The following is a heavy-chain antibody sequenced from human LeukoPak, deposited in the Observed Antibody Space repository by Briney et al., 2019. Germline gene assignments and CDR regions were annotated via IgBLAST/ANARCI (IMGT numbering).Heavy chain of an antibody. Sequence: PSETLSLTCTVSGGSISNYYWSWIRQPPGKGLEWIGNVFYSGSTNYNPSLKSRVPISLDTSKSQFSLRLTSVTAADTAVYYCAREGGSYYHWFDPWGQGNLVTVSS. D-gene: IGHD1-26*01. CDR3: AREGGSYYHWFDP. V-gene: IGHV4-59*01. CDR1: GGSISNYY. CDR2: VFYSGST. J-gene: IGHJ5*02.